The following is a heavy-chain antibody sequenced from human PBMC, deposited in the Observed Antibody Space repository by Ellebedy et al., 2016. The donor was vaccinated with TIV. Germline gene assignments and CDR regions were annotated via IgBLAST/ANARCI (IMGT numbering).Heavy chain of an antibody. V-gene: IGHV3-7*01. CDR1: RFSFSSYW. J-gene: IGHJ3*01. CDR3: ATDGSYGDYLSPTHALER. Sequence: GESLKISCAASRFSFSSYWMSWVRQPPGKGLEWVANINQDGSDKYYVDSVKGRFTISRDNAKNSLYLHMNSLRVEDTAVYYCATDGSYGDYLSPTHALERWGQGTTVTVSS. D-gene: IGHD4-17*01. CDR2: INQDGSDK.